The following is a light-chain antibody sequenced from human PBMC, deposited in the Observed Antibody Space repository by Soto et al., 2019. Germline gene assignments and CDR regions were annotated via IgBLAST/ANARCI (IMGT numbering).Light chain of an antibody. CDR3: QQRSDSIT. CDR2: DAS. J-gene: IGKJ5*01. Sequence: EIVLTQSPDTLSFSPGERPTLSCWASHSVTTHLAWFQQRPGQTPRLLIYDASTRAPGIPARFSGRGSGADFTLTISSLEPEDFAVYYCQQRSDSITFGQGTRLEIK. CDR1: HSVTTH. V-gene: IGKV3-11*01.